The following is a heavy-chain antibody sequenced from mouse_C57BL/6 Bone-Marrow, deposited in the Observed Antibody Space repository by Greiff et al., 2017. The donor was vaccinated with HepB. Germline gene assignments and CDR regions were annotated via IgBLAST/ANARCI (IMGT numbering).Heavy chain of an antibody. V-gene: IGHV1-75*01. CDR1: GYTFTDYY. Sequence: QVQLQQSGPELVKPGASVKISCKASGYTFTDYYINWVKQRPGQGLEWIGWIFPGSGSTYYNEKFKGKATLTVDKSSSTAYMLLSSLTSEDSAVYFCARRAWLLPLYYAMDYWGQGTSVTVSS. CDR2: IFPGSGST. CDR3: ARRAWLLPLYYAMDY. D-gene: IGHD2-3*01. J-gene: IGHJ4*01.